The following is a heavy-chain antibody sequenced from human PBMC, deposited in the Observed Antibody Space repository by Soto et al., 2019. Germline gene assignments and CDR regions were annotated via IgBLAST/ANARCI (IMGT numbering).Heavy chain of an antibody. D-gene: IGHD6-25*01. V-gene: IGHV3-33*01. J-gene: IGHJ3*02. CDR1: GFTFSTYA. Sequence: GGSLRLSCVASGFTFSTYAMHWVRQAPGKGLEWVAFIWDDGSNKYYADSVKGRFTISRDNSKNTFFLQMNSLRAEDTAVYYCAGDPAASGFAFDIWGQGTMVTVSS. CDR2: IWDDGSNK. CDR3: AGDPAASGFAFDI.